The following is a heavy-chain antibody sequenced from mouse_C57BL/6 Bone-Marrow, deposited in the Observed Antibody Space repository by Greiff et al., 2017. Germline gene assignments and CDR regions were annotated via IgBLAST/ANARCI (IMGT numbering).Heavy chain of an antibody. D-gene: IGHD1-1*01. V-gene: IGHV1-81*01. CDR2: IYPRSGNP. CDR3: ASFYYYCSSYDY. CDR1: GYTFTSYG. Sequence: QVQLQQSGAELARPGASVKLSCKASGYTFTSYGISWVKQRTGQGLEWIGEIYPRSGNPYYNEKFKGKATLTADKSSSTAYMELRSLTSEDSAVYFCASFYYYCSSYDYWGQGTTLTVSS. J-gene: IGHJ2*01.